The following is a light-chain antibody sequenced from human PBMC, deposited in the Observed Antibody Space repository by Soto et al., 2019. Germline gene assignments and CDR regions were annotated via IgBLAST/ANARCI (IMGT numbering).Light chain of an antibody. CDR2: DAS. J-gene: IGKJ2*01. CDR3: QQYNNWPYT. V-gene: IGKV3-15*01. Sequence: EIVMTQSPATLSVSPGERAALSCRASQSVSSNFAWYQQKPGQAPRLLIYDASTRATAIPARFSSSRAGTEFTLTITSLQSEDFAVYYCQQYNNWPYTFGQGTKLEIK. CDR1: QSVSSN.